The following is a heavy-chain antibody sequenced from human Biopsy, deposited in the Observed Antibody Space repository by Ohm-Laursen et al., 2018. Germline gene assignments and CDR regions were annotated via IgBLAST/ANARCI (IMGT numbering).Heavy chain of an antibody. CDR3: AREGTSVTFFGKISDYYFDF. V-gene: IGHV1-18*04. J-gene: IGHJ4*02. Sequence: SVKVSCKASGYTFTGYYMHWVRQAPGQGLEWLGWISVKTGNTNYTQKLQGRVTMTTDTSTNTAYMELRSLRSDDTALYYCAREGTSVTFFGKISDYYFDFWGPGTVVTVSS. D-gene: IGHD3-3*01. CDR2: ISVKTGNT. CDR1: GYTFTGYY.